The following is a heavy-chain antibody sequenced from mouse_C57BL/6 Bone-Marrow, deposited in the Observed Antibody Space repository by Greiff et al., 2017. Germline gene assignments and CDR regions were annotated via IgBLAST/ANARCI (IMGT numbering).Heavy chain of an antibody. CDR1: GYTFTSYG. V-gene: IGHV1-81*01. CDR3: ARAGRLRRGYAMDY. J-gene: IGHJ4*01. Sequence: VQLQQSGAELARPGASVKLSCKASGYTFTSYGISWVKQRTGQGLEWIGEIYPRSGNTYYNEKFKGKATLTADKSSSTAYMALRSLTSADSAVYFCARAGRLRRGYAMDYWGQGTSVNGSS. D-gene: IGHD2-4*01. CDR2: IYPRSGNT.